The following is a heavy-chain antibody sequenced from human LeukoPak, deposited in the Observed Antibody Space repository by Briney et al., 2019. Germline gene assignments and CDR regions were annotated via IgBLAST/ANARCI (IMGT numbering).Heavy chain of an antibody. CDR3: AKAVQGIVGATWYYFDY. J-gene: IGHJ4*02. CDR1: GFTFDDYA. D-gene: IGHD1-26*01. CDR2: ISWNSGSI. Sequence: GGSLRLSCAASGFTFDDYAMHWVRQATAKGLAWVSGISWNSGSIGYADSVKGRLTISRDNAKNSLYLQMNSLRAEDTALYYCAKAVQGIVGATWYYFDYWGQGTLVTVSS. V-gene: IGHV3-9*01.